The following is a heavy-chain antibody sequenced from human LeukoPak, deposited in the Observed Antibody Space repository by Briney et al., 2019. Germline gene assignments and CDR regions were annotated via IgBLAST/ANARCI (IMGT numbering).Heavy chain of an antibody. D-gene: IGHD4-23*01. CDR1: GFTFSSYE. CDR2: IGSSGGSR. CDR3: ARDYRGYLDY. V-gene: IGHV3-48*03. Sequence: PGGSLRLSCIASGFTFSSYEMDWVRRAPGKGLEWVSYIGSSGGSRYYADSVKGRFTTSRDNAKNSLYLQMNSLRAEDTAVYYCARDYRGYLDYWGQGTLVTVSS. J-gene: IGHJ4*02.